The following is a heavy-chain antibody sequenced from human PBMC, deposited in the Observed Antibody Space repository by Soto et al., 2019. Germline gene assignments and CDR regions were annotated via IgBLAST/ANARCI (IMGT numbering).Heavy chain of an antibody. CDR1: GFTFSSHG. V-gene: IGHV3-33*01. CDR3: VRDGWYSIQAPY. J-gene: IGHJ4*02. Sequence: QVQLVESGGGVVQPGRSLRLSCAASGFTFSSHGMHWVRQAPGKGLEWVAVIWYDGSNKYYADSVKGRFTISRDDSKNTVYLQMNSRRAEGTAVYYCVRDGWYSIQAPYWGQGTLVTVSS. D-gene: IGHD6-19*01. CDR2: IWYDGSNK.